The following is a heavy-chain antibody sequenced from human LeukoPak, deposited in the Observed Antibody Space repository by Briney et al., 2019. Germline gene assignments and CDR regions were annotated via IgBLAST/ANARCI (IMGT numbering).Heavy chain of an antibody. D-gene: IGHD6-6*01. CDR3: ARAYSSSSPVDY. Sequence: PSETLSLTCTVPGGSISSGGYYWSWIRQHPGKGLEWIGYIYYSGSTYYNPSLKSRVTISVDTSKNQFSLKLSSVTAADTAVYYCARAYSSSSPVDYWGQGTLVTVSS. CDR1: GGSISSGGYY. J-gene: IGHJ4*02. V-gene: IGHV4-31*03. CDR2: IYYSGST.